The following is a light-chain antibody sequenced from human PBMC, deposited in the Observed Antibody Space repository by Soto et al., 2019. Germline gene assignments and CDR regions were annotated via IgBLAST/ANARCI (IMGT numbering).Light chain of an antibody. Sequence: QSVLTQPPSVSGAPGQRVTNSCTGSSSNIGAGYDVHWYQQLPGTAPKLLIYGNSNRPSGVPDRFSGSKSGTSASLAITGLQAEDEADYYCQSYDSSLSGWVFGGVTKVTVL. CDR1: SSNIGAGYD. J-gene: IGLJ3*02. V-gene: IGLV1-40*01. CDR2: GNS. CDR3: QSYDSSLSGWV.